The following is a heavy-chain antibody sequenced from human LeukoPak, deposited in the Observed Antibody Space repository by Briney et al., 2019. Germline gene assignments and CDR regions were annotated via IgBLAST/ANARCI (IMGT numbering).Heavy chain of an antibody. J-gene: IGHJ6*03. CDR1: GFTFSDHY. CDR2: ISNSGRTI. CDR3: ARVIATRPHYHYYMDV. V-gene: IGHV3-11*04. Sequence: GGSLRLSCAASGFTFSDHYMSWIRQAPGKGLEWVSYISNSGRTIYYADSVKGRITISRGNAENSLYLQMNSLRAEDTAVYYCARVIATRPHYHYYMDVWGKGTTVTVSS. D-gene: IGHD6-6*01.